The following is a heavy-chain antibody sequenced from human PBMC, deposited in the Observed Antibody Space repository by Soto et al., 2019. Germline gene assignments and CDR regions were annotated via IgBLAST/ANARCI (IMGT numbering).Heavy chain of an antibody. CDR3: ARELGYCSSTSCYTNWFDP. V-gene: IGHV3-48*03. Sequence: VGSLRLSCAASGFTFSSYEMNWVRQAPGKGLEWVSYISSSGSTIYYADSVKGRSTISRDNAKNSLYLQMNSLRAEDTAVYYCARELGYCSSTSCYTNWFDPWGQGTLVTVSS. CDR1: GFTFSSYE. D-gene: IGHD2-2*02. CDR2: ISSSGSTI. J-gene: IGHJ5*02.